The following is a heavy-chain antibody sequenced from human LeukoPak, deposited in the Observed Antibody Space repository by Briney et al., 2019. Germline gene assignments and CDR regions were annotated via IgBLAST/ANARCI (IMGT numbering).Heavy chain of an antibody. J-gene: IGHJ4*02. CDR3: AKGYKYGPDH. CDR2: IRYDGSNK. D-gene: IGHD5-18*01. Sequence: GGSLRLSCSASGFTFSNYGMHYVRQAAGKGLEWVAFIRYDGSNKDYADSVKGRFTISRDNSKNTLSLQMNSLRAEDTAVYYCAKGYKYGPDHWGQGTLITVSS. V-gene: IGHV3-30*02. CDR1: GFTFSNYG.